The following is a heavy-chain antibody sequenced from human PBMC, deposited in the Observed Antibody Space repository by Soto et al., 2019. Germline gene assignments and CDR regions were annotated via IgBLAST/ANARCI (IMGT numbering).Heavy chain of an antibody. V-gene: IGHV4-39*01. D-gene: IGHD6-13*01. CDR1: GGSISSSSYY. CDR3: ARQRRGGQQLVTQEY. CDR2: IYYSGST. J-gene: IGHJ4*02. Sequence: SETLSLTCTVSGGSISSSSYYWGWIRQPPGKGLEWIGSIYYSGSTYYNPSLKSRVTISVDTSKNQFSLKLSSVTAADTAVYYCARQRRGGQQLVTQEYWGQGTLVTVSS.